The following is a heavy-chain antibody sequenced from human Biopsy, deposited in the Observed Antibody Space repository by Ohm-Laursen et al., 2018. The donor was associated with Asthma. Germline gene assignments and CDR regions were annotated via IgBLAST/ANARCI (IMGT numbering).Heavy chain of an antibody. CDR3: ARGQGRGIQLWSLDP. V-gene: IGHV4-59*01. CDR1: GGSISSDY. CDR2: IHNSGNT. J-gene: IGHJ5*02. Sequence: SETLSLTCIVSGGSISSDYWSWLRQSPGKGLEWIGYIHNSGNTNYNPSLKSRVTISLDTSKNHFSLRLSFVTAADTAVYFCARGQGRGIQLWSLDPWGQGILVTVSS. D-gene: IGHD5-18*01.